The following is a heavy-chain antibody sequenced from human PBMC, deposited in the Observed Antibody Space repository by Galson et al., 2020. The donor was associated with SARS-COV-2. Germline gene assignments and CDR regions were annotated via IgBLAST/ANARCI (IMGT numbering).Heavy chain of an antibody. V-gene: IGHV3-43D*03. CDR2: ISWDGGST. CDR3: AKDSGIRIFGVVTHDAFDI. Sequence: GESLKISCAASGFTFDDYAMHWVRQAPGKGLEWVSLISWDGGSTYYADSVKGRFTISRDNSKNSLYLQMNSLRAEDTALYYCAKDSGIRIFGVVTHDAFDIWGQGTMVTVSS. J-gene: IGHJ3*02. D-gene: IGHD3-3*01. CDR1: GFTFDDYA.